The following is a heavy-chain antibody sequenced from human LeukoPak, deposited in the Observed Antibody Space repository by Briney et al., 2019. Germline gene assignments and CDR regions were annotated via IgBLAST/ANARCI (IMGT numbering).Heavy chain of an antibody. CDR1: GYTLTELS. CDR3: ETDRGVSGSYYDY. J-gene: IGHJ4*02. Sequence: GASVKVSCKVSGYTLTELSMHWVRQAPGKGPEWMGGFDPEDGETIYAQKFQGRVTMTEDTSTETAYMELSSLRSEDTALYYCETDRGVSGSYYDYWGQGTLVTVSS. V-gene: IGHV1-24*01. D-gene: IGHD3-10*01. CDR2: FDPEDGET.